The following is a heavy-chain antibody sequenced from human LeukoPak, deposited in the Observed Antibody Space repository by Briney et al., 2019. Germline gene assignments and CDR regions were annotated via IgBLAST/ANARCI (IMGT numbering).Heavy chain of an antibody. CDR1: GFTVSSNY. J-gene: IGHJ4*02. CDR3: ARGGYSYGSQYYFDY. D-gene: IGHD3-16*02. V-gene: IGHV3-53*01. CDR2: IYSGGST. Sequence: PGGSLRLSCTASGFTVSSNYMSWVRQAPGKGLEWVSVIYSGGSTYYADSVKGRFTISRDISKNTLYLQMNSLTAEDTAVYFCARGGYSYGSQYYFDYWGQGTLVAVFS.